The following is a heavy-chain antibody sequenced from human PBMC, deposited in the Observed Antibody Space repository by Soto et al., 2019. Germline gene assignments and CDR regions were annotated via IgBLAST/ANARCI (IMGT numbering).Heavy chain of an antibody. J-gene: IGHJ5*02. V-gene: IGHV4-59*01. CDR3: ARNYGHAFVT. D-gene: IGHD1-7*01. CDR1: GGSISSYY. Sequence: SETLSLACTVSGGSISSYYWSWIRQPPGKGLEWIGYIYYSGSTNYNPSLKSRVTISVDTSKNQFSLKLSSVTAADTAVYYCARNYGHAFVTWGRGALVTVSS. CDR2: IYYSGST.